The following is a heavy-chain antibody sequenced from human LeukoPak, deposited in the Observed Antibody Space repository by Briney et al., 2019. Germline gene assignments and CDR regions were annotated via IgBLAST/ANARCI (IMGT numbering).Heavy chain of an antibody. Sequence: GGSLRLSCAASGFTVSTKYMSWVRQAPGKGLEWVSVIYSGGSTYYADSMKGRFAISRDSSKDTLFLQMNSLRAEDTAVYYCARSYSNHLFGMDVWGQGTTVTVS. CDR3: ARSYSNHLFGMDV. D-gene: IGHD4-11*01. J-gene: IGHJ6*02. V-gene: IGHV3-66*01. CDR2: IYSGGST. CDR1: GFTVSTKY.